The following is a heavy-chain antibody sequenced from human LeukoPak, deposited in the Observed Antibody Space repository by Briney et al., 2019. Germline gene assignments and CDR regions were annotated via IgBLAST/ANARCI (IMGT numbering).Heavy chain of an antibody. J-gene: IGHJ4*02. V-gene: IGHV3-48*04. CDR1: GFTFSSYS. D-gene: IGHD6-13*01. CDR2: ISSSSSTI. CDR3: AREGTAAAGTDLDY. Sequence: GGSLRLSCAASGFTFSSYSMNWVRQAPGKGLEWVSYISSSSSTIYYADSVKGRFTISRDNAKNSLYLQMNSLRAEDTAVYYCAREGTAAAGTDLDYWGQGTLVTVSS.